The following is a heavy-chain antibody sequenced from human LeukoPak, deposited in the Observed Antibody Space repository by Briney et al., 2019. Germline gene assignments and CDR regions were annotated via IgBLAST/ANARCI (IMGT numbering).Heavy chain of an antibody. J-gene: IGHJ4*02. CDR3: ASGGGTFDY. Sequence: GGSLRLSCAASGFIFDDHGMNWVRQAPGKGLEWVSGINWSGGSTSYADSVKGRFTISRDNAKNSLYLQMNSLRAEDTAVYYCASGGGTFDYWGQGTLVTVSS. CDR2: INWSGGST. CDR1: GFIFDDHG. D-gene: IGHD3-16*01. V-gene: IGHV3-20*04.